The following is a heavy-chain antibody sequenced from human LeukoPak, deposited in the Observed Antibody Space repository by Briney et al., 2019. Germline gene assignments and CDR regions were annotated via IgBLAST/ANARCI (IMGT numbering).Heavy chain of an antibody. CDR3: AREDTYGSDWYFDL. CDR2: IYYSGCT. V-gene: IGHV4-59*01. J-gene: IGHJ2*01. CDR1: GGSISSYY. D-gene: IGHD5-18*01. Sequence: SETLSLTCTVSGGSISSYYWSWIRQPPGKGLEWIGYIYYSGCTSYNPSLKSRVTISVDTSKNQFSLKLSSVTAADTAVYYCAREDTYGSDWYFDLWGRGTLVTVSS.